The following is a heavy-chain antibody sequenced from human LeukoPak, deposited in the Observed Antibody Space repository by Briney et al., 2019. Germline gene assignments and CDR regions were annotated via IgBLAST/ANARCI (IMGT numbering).Heavy chain of an antibody. V-gene: IGHV3-66*01. J-gene: IGHJ6*03. Sequence: PGGSLRLSCAASGFTVSSNYMSWVRQAPGKGLEWVSVIYSGGSTYYADSVKGRFTISRDNSKNTLYLQMNSLRAEDTAVYYCARVVTYYYYYYMDVWGKGTTVTVSS. D-gene: IGHD2-21*02. CDR1: GFTVSSNY. CDR3: ARVVTYYYYYYMDV. CDR2: IYSGGST.